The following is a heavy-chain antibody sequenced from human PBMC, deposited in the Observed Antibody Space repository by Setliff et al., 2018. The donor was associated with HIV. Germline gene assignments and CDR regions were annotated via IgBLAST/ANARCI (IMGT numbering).Heavy chain of an antibody. Sequence: PGGSLRLSCAAPGLTFEYYAMTWVRQAPGKGLEWVSGISGSGDSTYYAPAVKGRFTISRDNVKNILYLQMNNLRAEDTALYFCAQDYTATFWEYSWFDPWGQGTLVTVSS. CDR1: GLTFEYYA. CDR2: ISGSGDST. D-gene: IGHD2-15*01. CDR3: AQDYTATFWEYSWFDP. J-gene: IGHJ5*02. V-gene: IGHV3-23*01.